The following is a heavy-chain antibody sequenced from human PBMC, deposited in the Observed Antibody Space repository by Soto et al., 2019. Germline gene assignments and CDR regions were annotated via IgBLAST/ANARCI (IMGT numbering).Heavy chain of an antibody. V-gene: IGHV3-30*18. CDR3: AKDHRNHGVGSDL. Sequence: QVQLVESGGGVAQPGSSLRLSCVASGFTFGNHGAHWVRQAPGKGLEWVAFISFDGSKTVYGDSVKGRFTVSRDNSKRTMYLEVESLIPADTAMYYCAKDHRNHGVGSDLWGPGALVTVSS. J-gene: IGHJ5*02. CDR1: GFTFGNHG. D-gene: IGHD3-3*01. CDR2: ISFDGSKT.